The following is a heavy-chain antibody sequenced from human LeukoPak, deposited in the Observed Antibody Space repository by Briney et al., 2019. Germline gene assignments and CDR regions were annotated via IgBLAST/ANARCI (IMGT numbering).Heavy chain of an antibody. CDR1: GFTFSAYG. CDR2: ISDTVRDT. CDR3: AKDLLQYTSSWYGTIDY. D-gene: IGHD6-13*01. J-gene: IGHJ4*02. Sequence: GESLRLSCAASGFTFSAYGMSWVRQAPGKGLEWVSHISDTVRDTWYANSVKGRFIISRDNSRDTVYLQMSSLRPEDTAVYYCAKDLLQYTSSWYGTIDYWGQGTLVTVSS. V-gene: IGHV3-23*01.